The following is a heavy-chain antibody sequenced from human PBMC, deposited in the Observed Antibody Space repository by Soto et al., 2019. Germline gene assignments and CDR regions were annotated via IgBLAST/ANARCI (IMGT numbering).Heavy chain of an antibody. Sequence: QVQLVESGGGVVQPGRSLRLSCAASGFTFSSYAMHWVRQAPGKGLEWVAVISYDGSNKYYADSVKGRFTISRDNSKNTLYLKMNSLRAEDTAVYYCARDWGSNWNPIKYWGQGTLVTVSS. CDR2: ISYDGSNK. CDR1: GFTFSSYA. V-gene: IGHV3-30-3*01. D-gene: IGHD1-20*01. CDR3: ARDWGSNWNPIKY. J-gene: IGHJ4*02.